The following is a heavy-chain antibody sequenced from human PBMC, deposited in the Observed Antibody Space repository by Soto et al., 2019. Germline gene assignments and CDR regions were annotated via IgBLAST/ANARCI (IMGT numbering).Heavy chain of an antibody. CDR1: GGSISSSSYY. CDR3: ARHALVDTAWGYYYGMDV. V-gene: IGHV4-39*01. D-gene: IGHD5-18*01. Sequence: SETLSLTCTVSGGSISSSSYYWGWIRQPPGKGLEWIGSIYYSGSTYYNPSLKSRVTISVDTSKNQFSLKLSSVTAAATAVYYCARHALVDTAWGYYYGMDVWGQGTTVTVSS. J-gene: IGHJ6*02. CDR2: IYYSGST.